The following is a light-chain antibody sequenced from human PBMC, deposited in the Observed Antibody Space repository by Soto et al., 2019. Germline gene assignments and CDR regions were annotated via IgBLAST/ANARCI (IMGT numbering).Light chain of an antibody. CDR2: EVS. Sequence: QSALTQPPSASGSPGQSVTISCTGTSSDVGGYNYVSWYQQHPGKAPKLMIYEVSKRPSGVPDRFSGSKSGNTASLTVSGLQAEDEADYYCSSYAGSNGVFRTGTKLTVL. V-gene: IGLV2-8*01. CDR3: SSYAGSNGV. CDR1: SSDVGGYNY. J-gene: IGLJ1*01.